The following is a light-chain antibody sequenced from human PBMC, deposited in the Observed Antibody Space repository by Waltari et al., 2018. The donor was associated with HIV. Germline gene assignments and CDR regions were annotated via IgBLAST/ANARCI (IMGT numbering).Light chain of an antibody. Sequence: QSVLTQPPSASGTPGQRVTISCSGSSSNIGRNYVYWYQPLTGTAPKLLIYRNNQRPSGVPDRFSGSKSGTSASLAISGLRSEDEADYYCATWNDSLSGYVFGTGTKVTV. J-gene: IGLJ1*01. CDR1: SSNIGRNY. CDR2: RNN. V-gene: IGLV1-47*01. CDR3: ATWNDSLSGYV.